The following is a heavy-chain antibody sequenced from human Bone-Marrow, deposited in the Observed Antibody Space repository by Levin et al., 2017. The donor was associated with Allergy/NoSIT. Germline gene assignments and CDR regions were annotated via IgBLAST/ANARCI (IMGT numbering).Heavy chain of an antibody. D-gene: IGHD1-26*01. J-gene: IGHJ4*02. CDR2: IYNGGTT. Sequence: GGSLRLSCVASGFSVSNTYMSWVRQAPGKGLEWVSVIYNGGTTYYADSVKGRFTISTDNSKNTLYLQMNSLRAEDTAVYYCARDRNRGSYYWDYWGQGTLVTVSS. V-gene: IGHV3-53*01. CDR1: GFSVSNTY. CDR3: ARDRNRGSYYWDY.